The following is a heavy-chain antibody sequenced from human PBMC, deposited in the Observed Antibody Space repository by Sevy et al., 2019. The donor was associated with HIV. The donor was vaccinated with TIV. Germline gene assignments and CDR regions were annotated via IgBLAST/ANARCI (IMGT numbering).Heavy chain of an antibody. V-gene: IGHV1-69*06. Sequence: ASVKVSCKASGGTFSSYAISWVRQAPGQGLEWMGGIIPIFGTANYAQKFQGRVTITADKSTSTAYMGLSSLRAEDTAVYYCAWMVRGVINNVDFDYWGQGTLVTVSS. CDR3: AWMVRGVINNVDFDY. J-gene: IGHJ4*02. CDR1: GGTFSSYA. CDR2: IIPIFGTA. D-gene: IGHD3-10*01.